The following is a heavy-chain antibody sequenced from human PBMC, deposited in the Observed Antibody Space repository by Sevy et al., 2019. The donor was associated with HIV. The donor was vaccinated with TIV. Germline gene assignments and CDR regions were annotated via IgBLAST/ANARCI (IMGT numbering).Heavy chain of an antibody. CDR1: GFTFSSYA. V-gene: IGHV3-23*01. CDR2: ISGSGGST. D-gene: IGHD3-10*01. Sequence: GGSLLSCAASGFTFSSYAMSWVRQAPGKGLEWVSAISGSGGSTYYADSVKGWFTISRDNSKNTLYLQMNSLRAEDTAVYYCAKIPDYYGGPWGQGTLVTVSS. CDR3: AKIPDYYGGP. J-gene: IGHJ5*02.